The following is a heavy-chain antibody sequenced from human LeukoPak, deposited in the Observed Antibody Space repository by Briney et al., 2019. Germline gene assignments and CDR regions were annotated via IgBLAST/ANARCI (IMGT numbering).Heavy chain of an antibody. J-gene: IGHJ4*02. CDR3: ATGPRVYSSSWYVYLFDY. D-gene: IGHD6-13*01. CDR1: GYTLTELS. V-gene: IGHV1-24*01. Sequence: ASVKVSCKVSGYTLTELSMHWVRQAPGKGLEWMGGFDPEDGETIYAQKFQGRVTMTEDTSTDTAYMELSSLRSEDTAVYYCATGPRVYSSSWYVYLFDYWAREPWSPSPQ. CDR2: FDPEDGET.